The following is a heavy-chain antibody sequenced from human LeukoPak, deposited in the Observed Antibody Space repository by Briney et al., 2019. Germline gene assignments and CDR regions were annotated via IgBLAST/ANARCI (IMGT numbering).Heavy chain of an antibody. V-gene: IGHV4-39*07. CDR1: SGSISSSSYY. CDR2: IYYSGST. Sequence: SETLSLTCTVSSGSISSSSYYWGWIRQPPGKGLEWIGNIYYSGSTYYNPSLKSRVTISVDTSKNQFSLKLSSVTAADTAVYYCASTTIFGVVNNYYMDVWGKGTTVTVSS. J-gene: IGHJ6*03. CDR3: ASTTIFGVVNNYYMDV. D-gene: IGHD3-3*01.